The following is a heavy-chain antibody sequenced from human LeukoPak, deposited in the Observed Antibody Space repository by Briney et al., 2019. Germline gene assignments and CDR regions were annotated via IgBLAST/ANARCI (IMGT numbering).Heavy chain of an antibody. CDR1: GGSISSGGYY. Sequence: SETLSLTCTVSGGSISSGGYYWSWIRQDPGKGLEWIGYIYYSGSTYYNPSLKSRVTISVDTSKNQFSLKLSSVTAADTAVYYCARVVGGVVVPAAEAWFDPWGQGTLVTVSS. J-gene: IGHJ5*02. V-gene: IGHV4-31*03. CDR2: IYYSGST. CDR3: ARVVGGVVVPAAEAWFDP. D-gene: IGHD2-2*01.